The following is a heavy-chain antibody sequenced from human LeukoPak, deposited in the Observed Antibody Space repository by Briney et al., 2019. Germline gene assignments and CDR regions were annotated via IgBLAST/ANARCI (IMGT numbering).Heavy chain of an antibody. CDR1: GYTFTSYY. D-gene: IGHD3-9*01. J-gene: IGHJ6*03. V-gene: IGHV1-46*01. CDR3: ARVGRRYFDWLAVDYYYYMDV. CDR2: INPSVGST. Sequence: ASLKASCKASGYTFTSYYMHWVRQAPGQGLEWMGIINPSVGSTSYEQKFQGRVTMTRDMSTSTVYMELSSLRSEDTAVYYCARVGRRYFDWLAVDYYYYMDVWGKGTTVTVSS.